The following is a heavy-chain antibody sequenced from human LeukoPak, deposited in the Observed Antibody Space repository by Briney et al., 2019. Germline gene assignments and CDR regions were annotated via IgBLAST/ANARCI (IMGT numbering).Heavy chain of an antibody. V-gene: IGHV4-34*08. J-gene: IGHJ4*02. CDR3: AGDWLVL. D-gene: IGHD6-19*01. CDR2: INHSGST. CDR1: GFTFSSYA. Sequence: GSLRLSCAASGFTFSSYAMSWVRQAPGKGLEWIGEINHSGSTNYNPSLKSRVTISVDTSKNQFSLKLSSVTAADTAVYYCAGDWLVLRGQGTLVTVSS.